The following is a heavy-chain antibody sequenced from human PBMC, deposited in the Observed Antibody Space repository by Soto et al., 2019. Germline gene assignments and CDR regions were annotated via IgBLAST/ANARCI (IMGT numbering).Heavy chain of an antibody. CDR2: IIPIFGTA. D-gene: IGHD6-19*01. CDR3: ARELSSGWTSGPYFDY. V-gene: IGHV1-69*06. CDR1: GGTFSSYA. J-gene: IGHJ4*02. Sequence: SVKVSCKASGGTFSSYAISWVRQAPGQGLEWMGGIIPIFGTANYAQKFQGRVTITADKSTSTAYMELSSLRSEDTAVYYCARELSSGWTSGPYFDYWSQGTLVTVSS.